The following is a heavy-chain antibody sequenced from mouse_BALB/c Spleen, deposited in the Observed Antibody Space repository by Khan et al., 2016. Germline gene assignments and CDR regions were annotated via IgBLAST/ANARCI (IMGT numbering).Heavy chain of an antibody. J-gene: IGHJ3*01. CDR3: DNDVFFPAWFAY. CDR1: GYSITSDYA. V-gene: IGHV3-2*02. Sequence: EVQLQESGPGLVKPSQSLSLTCTVTGYSITSDYAWNWIRQFPGNRLEWLGYITYSGSTTYNPSLKSRISITRDTSKNQFFLQLNSVITEDTATYYCDNDVFFPAWFAYWGQGTLVTVSA. D-gene: IGHD2-3*01. CDR2: ITYSGST.